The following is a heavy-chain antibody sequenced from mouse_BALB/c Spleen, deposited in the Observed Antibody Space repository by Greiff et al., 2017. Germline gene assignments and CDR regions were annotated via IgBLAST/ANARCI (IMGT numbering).Heavy chain of an antibody. J-gene: IGHJ4*01. V-gene: IGHV1-39*01. CDR1: GYSFTDYI. CDR2: INPYYGST. D-gene: IGHD1-2*01. Sequence: VQLQQTGPELVKPGASVKISCKASGYSFTDYIMLWVKQSHGKSLEWIGNINPYYGSTSYNLKFKGKATLTVDKSSSTAYMQLNSLTSEDSAVYYCAREDYGYDYAMDYWGQGTSVTVSS. CDR3: AREDYGYDYAMDY.